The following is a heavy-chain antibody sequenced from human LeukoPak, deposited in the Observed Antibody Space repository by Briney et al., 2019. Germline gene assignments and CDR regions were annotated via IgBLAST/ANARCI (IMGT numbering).Heavy chain of an antibody. J-gene: IGHJ4*02. V-gene: IGHV3-23*01. CDR1: GFTFSSYA. Sequence: QSGGSLRLSCAASGFTFSSYAMSWVRQAPGEGLEWVSAISGSGGSTYYADSVKGRFTISRDNSKNTLYLQMNSLRAEDTAVYYCAKVPSSWYYFDYWGQGTLVTVSS. CDR2: ISGSGGST. CDR3: AKVPSSWYYFDY. D-gene: IGHD6-13*01.